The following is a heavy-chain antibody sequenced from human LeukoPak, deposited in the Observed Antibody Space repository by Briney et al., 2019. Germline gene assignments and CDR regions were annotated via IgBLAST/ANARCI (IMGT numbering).Heavy chain of an antibody. V-gene: IGHV3-30-3*01. J-gene: IGHJ5*02. D-gene: IGHD2-21*02. CDR1: GFTFSSYA. CDR2: ISYDGSNK. CDR3: ARDVPHIVVVTSHWFDP. Sequence: GGSLRLSCEASGFTFSSYAMHWVRQAPGKGLEWVAVISYDGSNKYYADSVKGRFTISRDNSKNTLYLQMNSLRAEDTAVYYCARDVPHIVVVTSHWFDPWGQGTLVTVSS.